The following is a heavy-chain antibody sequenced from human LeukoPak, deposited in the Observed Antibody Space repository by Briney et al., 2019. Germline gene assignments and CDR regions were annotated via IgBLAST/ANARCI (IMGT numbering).Heavy chain of an antibody. CDR1: GFTFSGNG. CDR3: AKVYYSKPGQYYYMDV. J-gene: IGHJ6*03. CDR2: IWNDGSKE. Sequence: PGRSLRLSCVGSGFTFSGNGMHWVRQAPGKGLEWVAVIWNDGSKEYYADSVKGRFTISRENSKNTVYLQMNSLRAEDTAVYYCAKVYYSKPGQYYYMDVWGKGTTVTVSS. D-gene: IGHD4-11*01. V-gene: IGHV3-33*06.